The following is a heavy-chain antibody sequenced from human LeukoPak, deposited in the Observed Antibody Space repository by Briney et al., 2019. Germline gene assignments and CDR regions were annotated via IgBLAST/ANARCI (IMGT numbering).Heavy chain of an antibody. CDR1: GGSISGYY. CDR3: ARSRSPYSSGPFDY. D-gene: IGHD3-22*01. J-gene: IGHJ4*01. Sequence: SETLSLTCTVSGGSISGYYWNWIQQPAGKGLEWIGRLYCSGSTYDNHSLKSRVAMSVDTSKNHFSLILTSVTAADTAVYYCARSRSPYSSGPFDYWGHGTLVTVSS. CDR2: LYCSGST. V-gene: IGHV4-4*07.